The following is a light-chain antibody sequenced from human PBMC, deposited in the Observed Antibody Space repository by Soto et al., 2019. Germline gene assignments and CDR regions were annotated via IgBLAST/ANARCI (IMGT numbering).Light chain of an antibody. CDR2: NTD. V-gene: IGLV1-44*01. J-gene: IGLJ2*01. CDR3: AAWDDSLNGVV. CDR1: SSNIGRNT. Sequence: QSVLTQSPSASETPGQRVIISCSGSSSNIGRNTVHWYQQVPGAAPKLLISNTDRRPSGVPDRFSGSKSGTSASLAISGLQSEDEADYYCAAWDDSLNGVVFGGGTKMTVL.